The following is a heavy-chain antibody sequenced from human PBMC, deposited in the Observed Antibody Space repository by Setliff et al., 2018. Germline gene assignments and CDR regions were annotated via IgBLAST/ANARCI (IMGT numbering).Heavy chain of an antibody. CDR1: GGSFNAYS. CDR3: ARDKWVLVRTHNYYYVDI. J-gene: IGHJ6*03. CDR2: MHNSGST. D-gene: IGHD3-10*01. V-gene: IGHV4-4*07. Sequence: SETLSLTCTVSGGSFNAYSWTWIRQSARKGLEWIGRMHNSGSTNYNSFFQGRVSISVDESKTQFSLNLYSVTAADTATYYCARDKWVLVRTHNYYYVDIWGKGTTVTVSS.